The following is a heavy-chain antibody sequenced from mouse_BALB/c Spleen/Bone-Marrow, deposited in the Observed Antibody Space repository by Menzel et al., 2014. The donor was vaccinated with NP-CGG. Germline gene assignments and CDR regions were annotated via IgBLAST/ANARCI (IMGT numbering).Heavy chain of an antibody. D-gene: IGHD1-1*01. V-gene: IGHV5-6-4*01. J-gene: IGHJ4*01. CDR3: TRDPFYYGSSYAMDY. CDR1: GFTFSSYT. Sequence: EVNVVESGGGLVKPGGSLKLSCAASGFTFSSYTMSWVRQTPEKRLEWVATISSGGSYTYYPGSVKGRFTISRDNAKNTLYLQMSSLKSEDTAMYYCTRDPFYYGSSYAMDYWGQGTSVTVSS. CDR2: ISSGGSYT.